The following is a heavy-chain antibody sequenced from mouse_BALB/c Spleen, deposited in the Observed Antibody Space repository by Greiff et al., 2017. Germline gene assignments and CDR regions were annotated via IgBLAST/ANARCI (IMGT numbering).Heavy chain of an antibody. V-gene: IGHV5-4*02. CDR2: ISDGGSYT. CDR1: GFTFSDYY. Sequence: EVNVVESGGGLVKPGGSLKLSCAASGFTFSDYYMYWVRQTPEKRLEWVATISDGGSYTYYPDSVKGRFTISRDNAKNNLYLQMSSLKSEGTAMYYCAGADAACGSLLYWGQGTTLTVSS. J-gene: IGHJ2*01. D-gene: IGHD1-1*02. CDR3: AGADAACGSLLY.